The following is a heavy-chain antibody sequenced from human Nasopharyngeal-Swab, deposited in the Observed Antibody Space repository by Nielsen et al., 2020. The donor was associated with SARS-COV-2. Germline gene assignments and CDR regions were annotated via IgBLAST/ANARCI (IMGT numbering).Heavy chain of an antibody. CDR3: ARDLDARLAAAGIGIFDY. V-gene: IGHV3-30-3*01. Sequence: GESLKISCAASGFTFSSYAMHWVRQAPGKGLEWVAVISYDGSNKYYADSVKGRFTISRDNSKNTLYLQMNSLRAEDTAVYYCARDLDARLAAAGIGIFDYWGQGTLVTVSS. J-gene: IGHJ4*02. CDR2: ISYDGSNK. D-gene: IGHD6-13*01. CDR1: GFTFSSYA.